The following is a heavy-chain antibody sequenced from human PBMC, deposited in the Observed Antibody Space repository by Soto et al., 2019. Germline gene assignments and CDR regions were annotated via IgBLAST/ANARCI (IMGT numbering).Heavy chain of an antibody. CDR1: GYTFFTYD. CDR2: ISTYSGDT. Sequence: QVHLVQSGVEVKTPGASVKVSCQASGYTFFTYDISWVRQAPGQGLEWMGWISTYSGDTKFAQKFQGRVTMTTDTSTTTAYLELRSLRSHDTAVYYCARHHGPTTSENGFDPWGQGTLVTVSS. D-gene: IGHD5-12*01. V-gene: IGHV1-18*01. J-gene: IGHJ5*02. CDR3: ARHHGPTTSENGFDP.